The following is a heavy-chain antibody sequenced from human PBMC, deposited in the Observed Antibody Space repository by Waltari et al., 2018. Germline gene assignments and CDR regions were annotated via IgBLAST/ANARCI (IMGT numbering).Heavy chain of an antibody. D-gene: IGHD2-2*01. CDR1: GFTFSNAW. CDR2: IKSKTDGGTT. CDR3: TTDPSCSGGSTSCYLYYYMDV. J-gene: IGHJ6*03. Sequence: EVQLVESGGGLVKPGGSLRLSCAASGFTFSNAWMSWVRQAPGKGLEWVGRIKSKTDGGTTDYAAPVKGRFTISRDDSKNTPYLQMNSLKTEDTAVYYCTTDPSCSGGSTSCYLYYYMDVWGKGTTVTISS. V-gene: IGHV3-15*01.